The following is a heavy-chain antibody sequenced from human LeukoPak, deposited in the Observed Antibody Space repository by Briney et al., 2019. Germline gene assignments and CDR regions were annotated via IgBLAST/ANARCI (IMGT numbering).Heavy chain of an antibody. CDR3: ARVRGGDSYDFWSGYYFDY. V-gene: IGHV4-59*01. J-gene: IGHJ4*02. D-gene: IGHD3-3*01. CDR2: IYYSGST. Sequence: SETLSLTRTVSGGSISSYYWSWIRQPPGKGLEWIGYIYYSGSTNYNPSLKSRVTISVDTSKNQFSLKLSSVTAADTAVYYCARVRGGDSYDFWSGYYFDYWGQGTLVTVSS. CDR1: GGSISSYY.